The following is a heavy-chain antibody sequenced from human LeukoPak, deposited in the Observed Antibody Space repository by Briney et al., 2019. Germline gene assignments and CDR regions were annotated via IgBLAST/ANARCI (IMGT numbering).Heavy chain of an antibody. J-gene: IGHJ4*02. Sequence: SLGLSCAASGVAFGSYGRHWVRQAPGKGLEWVAVIWYDGSNKYYADSVKGRFTISKDNSKNTLYLQMNSLRAEDTAVYYCARAEIVVVPAAPFDYWGQGTLVTVSS. CDR3: ARAEIVVVPAAPFDY. D-gene: IGHD2-2*01. CDR1: GVAFGSYG. V-gene: IGHV3-33*01. CDR2: IWYDGSNK.